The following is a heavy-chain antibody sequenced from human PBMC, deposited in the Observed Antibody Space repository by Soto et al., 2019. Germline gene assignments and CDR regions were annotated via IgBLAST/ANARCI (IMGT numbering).Heavy chain of an antibody. J-gene: IGHJ6*02. CDR3: AHSRRLSGYEYYYYYYAMDV. Sequence: QITLKESGPTLVKPTQTLTLTCTFSGFSLSTSGVGVGWIRQPPGKALEWLALIYWDDDKRYSPSLKSRLTITKDTSKTQVGLTMTNMDPVDTATYYCAHSRRLSGYEYYYYYYAMDVWGQGTTVTVSS. V-gene: IGHV2-5*02. CDR2: IYWDDDK. D-gene: IGHD5-12*01. CDR1: GFSLSTSGVG.